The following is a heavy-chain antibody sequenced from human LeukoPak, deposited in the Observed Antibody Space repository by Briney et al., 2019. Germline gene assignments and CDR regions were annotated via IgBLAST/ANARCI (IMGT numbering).Heavy chain of an antibody. D-gene: IGHD6-19*01. V-gene: IGHV3-7*01. CDR2: IKQDGSEK. Sequence: PGGSLRLSCAASGFTFSSYAMSWVRQAPGKGLEWVANIKQDGSEKYYVDSVKGRFTISRDNAKNSLYLQMNSLRAEDTAVYYCARDSSGWHPDYWGQGTLVTVSS. J-gene: IGHJ4*02. CDR1: GFTFSSYA. CDR3: ARDSSGWHPDY.